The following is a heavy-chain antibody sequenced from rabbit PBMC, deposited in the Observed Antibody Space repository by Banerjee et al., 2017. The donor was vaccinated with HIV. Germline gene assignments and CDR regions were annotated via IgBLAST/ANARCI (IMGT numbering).Heavy chain of an antibody. V-gene: IGHV1S45*01. Sequence: QEQLEESGGDLVKPEGSLTLTCTASGFSFSSNYWLCWVRQAPGKGLEWIACIFTASAGTSYANWAKGRFTISKTSSTTVTLQMTSLTAADTATYFCASGYSDVYFNLWGPGTLVTVS. J-gene: IGHJ4*01. CDR1: GFSFSSNYW. D-gene: IGHD1-1*01. CDR2: IFTASAGT. CDR3: ASGYSDVYFNL.